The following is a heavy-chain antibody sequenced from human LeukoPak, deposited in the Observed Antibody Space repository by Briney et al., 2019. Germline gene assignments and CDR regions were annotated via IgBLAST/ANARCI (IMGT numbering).Heavy chain of an antibody. CDR3: AKGSSYDYVWGSYRRPFDY. CDR2: ISGSGGST. Sequence: GASLRLSCAASGFTVSSYAMRWVRQAPGKGLEWVSAISGSGGSTYYADSVKGRFTISRDNSKNTLYLQMNSLRAEDTAVYYCAKGSSYDYVWGSYRRPFDYWGQGTLVTVSS. D-gene: IGHD3-16*02. V-gene: IGHV3-23*01. J-gene: IGHJ4*02. CDR1: GFTVSSYA.